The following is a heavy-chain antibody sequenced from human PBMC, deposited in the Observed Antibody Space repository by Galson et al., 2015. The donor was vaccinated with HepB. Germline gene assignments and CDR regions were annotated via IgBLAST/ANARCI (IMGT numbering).Heavy chain of an antibody. CDR2: INPSGGST. J-gene: IGHJ3*02. V-gene: IGHV1-46*03. CDR1: GYTFTSYY. D-gene: IGHD2-21*02. Sequence: SVKVSCKASGYTFTSYYMHWVRQAPGQGLEWMGIINPSGGSTSYAQKFQGRVTMTRDTSTSTVYMELSSLRSEDTAVYYCARGRGALNLAYCGGDCRFDAFDIWGQGTMVTVSS. CDR3: ARGRGALNLAYCGGDCRFDAFDI.